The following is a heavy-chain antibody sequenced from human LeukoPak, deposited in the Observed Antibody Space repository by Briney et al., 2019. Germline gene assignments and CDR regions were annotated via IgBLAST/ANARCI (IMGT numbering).Heavy chain of an antibody. CDR3: ARDGGTDWYDP. D-gene: IGHD3-16*01. CDR2: IKQDGSGK. Sequence: PGGSLRLSCAASGFTISGYWMTWVRQAPGKGLEWVANIKQDGSGKTYVDSVKGRFTISRDNAKNSIYLQMNSLRVEDTAIYYCARDGGTDWYDPWGQGTLVSVSS. J-gene: IGHJ5*02. V-gene: IGHV3-7*01. CDR1: GFTISGYW.